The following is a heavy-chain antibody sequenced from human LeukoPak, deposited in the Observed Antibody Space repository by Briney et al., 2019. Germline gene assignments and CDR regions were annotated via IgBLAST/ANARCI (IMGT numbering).Heavy chain of an antibody. CDR3: AKVVPAARRGAYYYYYYGMDV. Sequence: PGGSLRLSCAASGVTFSSYAMSWVRQAPGKGLEWVSAISYSGGSTYYADSVKGRFTISRDNSKNTLYLQMNSLRAEDTAVYYCAKVVPAARRGAYYYYYYGMDVWGQGTTVTVSS. J-gene: IGHJ6*02. CDR1: GVTFSSYA. CDR2: ISYSGGST. V-gene: IGHV3-23*01. D-gene: IGHD2-2*01.